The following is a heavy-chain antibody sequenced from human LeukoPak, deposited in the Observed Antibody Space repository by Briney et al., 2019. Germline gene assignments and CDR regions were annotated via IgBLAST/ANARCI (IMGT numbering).Heavy chain of an antibody. CDR1: GGSFSDYY. CDR2: INHSGST. D-gene: IGHD3-22*01. CDR3: ARHEHYYDSSGYSTDFDY. Sequence: SETLSLTCAVYGGSFSDYYWTWIRQPPGKGLEWIGEINHSGSTNYNASLKSRVTISVDTSKNQFSLKLSSVTAADTAVYYCARHEHYYDSSGYSTDFDYWGQGTLVTVSS. V-gene: IGHV4-34*01. J-gene: IGHJ4*02.